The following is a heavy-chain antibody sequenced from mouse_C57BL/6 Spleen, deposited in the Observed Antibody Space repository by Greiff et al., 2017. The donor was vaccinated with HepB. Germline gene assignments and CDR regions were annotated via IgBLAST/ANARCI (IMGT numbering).Heavy chain of an antibody. CDR2: IDPSDSYT. J-gene: IGHJ1*03. Sequence: VQLQQPGAELVKPGASVKLSCKASGYTFTSYWMQWVKQRPGQGLEWIGEIDPSDSYTNYNQKFKGKATLTVDTSSSTAYMQLSSLTSEDSAVYYCARRVYYGSSCDWYFDVWGTGTTVTVSS. D-gene: IGHD1-1*01. CDR3: ARRVYYGSSCDWYFDV. CDR1: GYTFTSYW. V-gene: IGHV1-50*01.